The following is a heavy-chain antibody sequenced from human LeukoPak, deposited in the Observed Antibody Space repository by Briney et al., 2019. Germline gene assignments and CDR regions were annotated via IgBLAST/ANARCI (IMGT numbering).Heavy chain of an antibody. V-gene: IGHV5-10-1*01. CDR1: GYXFTNYW. CDR2: IDPSDSYT. D-gene: IGHD4-17*01. Sequence: GESLTISCNGSGYXFTNYWIGWVRQMPGKGLEWMGRIDPSDSYTKYSPSFEGHVTISVDKSISTAFLQWNSLKASDSAMYYCATGASKVTTDFANYWGQGTKVAVSS. CDR3: ATGASKVTTDFANY. J-gene: IGHJ4*02.